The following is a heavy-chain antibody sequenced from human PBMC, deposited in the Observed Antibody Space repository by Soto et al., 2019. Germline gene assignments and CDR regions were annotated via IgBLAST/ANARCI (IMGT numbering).Heavy chain of an antibody. V-gene: IGHV1-69*02. J-gene: IGHJ4*02. CDR3: ASEFSRVWQIVRFDY. CDR2: IIPILGIA. CDR1: GGTFSIYT. D-gene: IGHD6-6*01. Sequence: QVQLVQSGAEVKKPGSSVKVSCKASGGTFSIYTISWVRQAPGQGLAWMGRIIPILGIANYAQKFQGRVTITADKSTSTAYMELSSLRSEDTAVYYCASEFSRVWQIVRFDYWGQGTLVTVSS.